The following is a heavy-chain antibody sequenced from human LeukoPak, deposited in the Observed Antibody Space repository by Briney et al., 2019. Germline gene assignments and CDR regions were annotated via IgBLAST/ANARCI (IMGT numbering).Heavy chain of an antibody. V-gene: IGHV4-59*01. Sequence: SETLSLTCTVSGASLSTYYWTWIRQPPGKGLEWIGYINYNGRTNYNPSLMSRVTISIDTSKNQFSLKLNSVTAADTAIYYCARESNSGWYTGGVDRWGPGTLVTVSS. CDR2: INYNGRT. CDR1: GASLSTYY. J-gene: IGHJ5*02. D-gene: IGHD6-19*01. CDR3: ARESNSGWYTGGVDR.